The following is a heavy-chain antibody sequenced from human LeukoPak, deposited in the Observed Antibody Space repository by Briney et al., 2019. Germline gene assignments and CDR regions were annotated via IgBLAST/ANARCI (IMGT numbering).Heavy chain of an antibody. CDR3: ARLRGEMAYYYYYYYMDV. V-gene: IGHV4-39*01. D-gene: IGHD3-16*01. CDR2: VSHDGIT. CDR1: GGSINSALYY. Sequence: SETLSLTCTVSGGSINSALYYWAWIRLTPEQQLEWIGSVSHDGITKYSPSLGGRVSLSADTSKNQFSLKLSSVTAADTAVYYCARLRGEMAYYYYYYYMDVWGKGTTVTVSS. J-gene: IGHJ6*03.